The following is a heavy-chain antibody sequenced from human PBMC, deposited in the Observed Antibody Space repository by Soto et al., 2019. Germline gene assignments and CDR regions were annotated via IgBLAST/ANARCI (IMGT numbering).Heavy chain of an antibody. D-gene: IGHD2-2*01. CDR1: GFSFSSQW. CDR3: ARDLADCSSTSCYGDYYYYYGMDV. CDR2: INHDGSRI. Sequence: GGSLRLSCAASGFSFSSQWMYWVRQSPGKGPVWVSYINHDGSRIGYADSVKGRFTISRDNAKNTLYLQMNSLRAEDTAVYYCARDLADCSSTSCYGDYYYYYGMDVWGQGTTVTVSS. J-gene: IGHJ6*02. V-gene: IGHV3-74*01.